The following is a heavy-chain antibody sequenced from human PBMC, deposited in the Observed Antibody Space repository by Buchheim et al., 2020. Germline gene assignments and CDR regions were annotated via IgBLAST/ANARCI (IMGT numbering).Heavy chain of an antibody. CDR3: ARSSLGAYFDWLLPFDH. Sequence: EVQLLESGGGLVQPGGSLRLSCAASGFTLRSSVMSWVRQAPGKGLEWVSTTGANGGPTYYPDSMKGRFTVSRDNSKNMVYLQMTSLRDGDTAVYYCARSSLGAYFDWLLPFDHWGLGTL. CDR1: GFTLRSSV. J-gene: IGHJ4*02. D-gene: IGHD3-9*01. CDR2: TGANGGPT. V-gene: IGHV3-23*01.